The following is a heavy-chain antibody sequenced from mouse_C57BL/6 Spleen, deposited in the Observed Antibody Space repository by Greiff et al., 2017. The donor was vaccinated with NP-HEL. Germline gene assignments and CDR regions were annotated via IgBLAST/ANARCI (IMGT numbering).Heavy chain of an antibody. CDR1: GYTFTDYY. Sequence: VQLQQSGPELVKPGASVKISCKASGYTFTDYYMNWVKQSHGKSLEWIGDINPNNGGTSYNQKFKGKATLTVDKSSSTAYMELRSLTSEDSAVYYCARGTAQAPYAMDYWGQGTSVTVSS. CDR3: ARGTAQAPYAMDY. CDR2: INPNNGGT. J-gene: IGHJ4*01. D-gene: IGHD3-2*02. V-gene: IGHV1-26*01.